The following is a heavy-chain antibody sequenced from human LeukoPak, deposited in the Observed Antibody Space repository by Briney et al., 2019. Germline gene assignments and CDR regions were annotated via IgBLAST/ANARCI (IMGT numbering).Heavy chain of an antibody. CDR1: GFTFSDYY. CDR2: ISSSGSTI. Sequence: GGSLRLSCAASGFTFSDYYMSWIRQAPGKGLEWVSYISSSGSTIYYADSVKGRFTISRDNAKNSLYLQMNSLRAEDTAVYYCARDSYDILTGYLPDYYYMDVWGKGTTVTVSS. J-gene: IGHJ6*03. V-gene: IGHV3-11*04. CDR3: ARDSYDILTGYLPDYYYMDV. D-gene: IGHD3-9*01.